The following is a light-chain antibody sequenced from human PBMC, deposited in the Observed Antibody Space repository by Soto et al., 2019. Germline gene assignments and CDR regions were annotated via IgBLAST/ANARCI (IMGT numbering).Light chain of an antibody. CDR1: SIDVGDYNY. Sequence: QSALTQPPSASGSPGQSVTISCTGTSIDVGDYNYVSWYQQHPGKAPKLMIYEVSKRPSGVPDRFSGSKSGNTASLTVSGLQAEDEADYYCSSYAGSNNYVFGTGTKLTVL. V-gene: IGLV2-8*01. J-gene: IGLJ1*01. CDR3: SSYAGSNNYV. CDR2: EVS.